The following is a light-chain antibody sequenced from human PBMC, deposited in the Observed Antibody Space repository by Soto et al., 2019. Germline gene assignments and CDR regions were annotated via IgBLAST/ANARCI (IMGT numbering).Light chain of an antibody. CDR2: LNSDGSH. Sequence: QPVLTQSPSASASLGASVKLTCTLSSGHSSYAIAWHQQQTEKGPRYLMKLNSDGSHSKGDGIPERFSGASSGAERYLTITSLQSEDEADYYCQTGGTGIVVFGGGTKLTVL. V-gene: IGLV4-69*01. CDR3: QTGGTGIVV. J-gene: IGLJ3*02. CDR1: SGHSSYA.